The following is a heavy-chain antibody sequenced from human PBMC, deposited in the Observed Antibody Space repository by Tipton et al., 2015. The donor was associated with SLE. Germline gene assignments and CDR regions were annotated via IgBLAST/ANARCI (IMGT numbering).Heavy chain of an antibody. J-gene: IGHJ3*02. CDR3: ARGIPSRI. CDR2: IYYSGST. CDR1: GGSISSYY. Sequence: TLSLTCTVSGGSISSYYWSWIRQPPGKGLEWIGYIYYSGSTNYSPSLKSRVTISVDTSKNQFSLKLSSVTAADTAVYYCARGIPSRIWGQGTMVTVSS. V-gene: IGHV4-59*01.